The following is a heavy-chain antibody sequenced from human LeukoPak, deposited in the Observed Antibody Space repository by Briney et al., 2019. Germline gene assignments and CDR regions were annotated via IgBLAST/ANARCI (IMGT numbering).Heavy chain of an antibody. CDR2: IYTSGST. CDR3: ARNPDTGEYCGGDCSGEYYFDY. CDR1: GGSISSGSYY. D-gene: IGHD2-21*01. V-gene: IGHV4-61*02. Sequence: SQTLSLTCTVSGGSISSGSYYWSWIRQPAGKGLEWIGRIYTSGSTNYNPSLKSRVTISVDTSKNQFSLKLSSVTAADTAVYYCARNPDTGEYCGGDCSGEYYFDYWGQGTLVTVSS. J-gene: IGHJ4*02.